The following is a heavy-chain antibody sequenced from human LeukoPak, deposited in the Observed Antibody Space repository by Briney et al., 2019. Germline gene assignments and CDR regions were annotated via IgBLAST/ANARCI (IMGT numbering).Heavy chain of an antibody. J-gene: IGHJ4*02. CDR1: GGSISSSSYY. CDR2: IYYSGST. V-gene: IGHV4-39*01. CDR3: ASFNLQIVVVPAAIDY. D-gene: IGHD2-2*01. Sequence: PSETLSLTCTVSGGSISSSSYYWGWIRQPPGKGLEWIGSIYYSGSTYYNPSLKSRVTISVDTSKNQFSLKLSSVTAADTAVYYCASFNLQIVVVPAAIDYWGQGTLVTVSS.